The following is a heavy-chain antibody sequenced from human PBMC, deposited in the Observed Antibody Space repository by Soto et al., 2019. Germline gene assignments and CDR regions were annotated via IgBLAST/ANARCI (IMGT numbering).Heavy chain of an antibody. CDR2: ISAYNGNT. CDR3: AGGRPGYSYGFNLDY. Sequence: QVQLVQSGAEVKKPGASVKVSCKASGYTFTSYGISWVRQAPGQGLEWMGWISAYNGNTNYAQKLQGRVTMTTDTSXTTAYMELRSLRSDDTAVYYCAGGRPGYSYGFNLDYWGQGTLVTVSS. D-gene: IGHD5-18*01. V-gene: IGHV1-18*01. CDR1: GYTFTSYG. J-gene: IGHJ4*02.